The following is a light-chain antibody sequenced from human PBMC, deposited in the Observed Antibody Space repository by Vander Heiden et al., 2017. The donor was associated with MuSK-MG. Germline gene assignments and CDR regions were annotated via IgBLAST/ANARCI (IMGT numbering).Light chain of an antibody. V-gene: IGKV3-11*01. CDR2: DAS. CDR3: QQPSNWPPIT. CDR1: QSVFSY. J-gene: IGKJ5*01. Sequence: EIVLTQSPATLSMSPGETATLSCRASQSVFSYLAWYQQKPGQAPRLLIYDASNRAAGIPARFSGSGYGTDFTLTISSREPEDFAVYYCQQPSNWPPITFGQGTLLEIK.